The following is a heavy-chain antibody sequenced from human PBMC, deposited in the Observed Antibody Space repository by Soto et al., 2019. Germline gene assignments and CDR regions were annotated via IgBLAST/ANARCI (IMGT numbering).Heavy chain of an antibody. J-gene: IGHJ6*02. CDR2: IKQDGSEK. D-gene: IGHD2-15*01. CDR3: ARDCSGASCALYSGMDV. CDR1: GFTFSSYW. V-gene: IGHV3-7*01. Sequence: EVQLVESGGDLVQPGESLKLSCAASGFTFSSYWMSWVRQAPGKGLEWVANIKQDGSEKYYVDSVKGRFTISRDNPKNSLYLQVKSLRAEDTAVYYCARDCSGASCALYSGMDVWGQGTTVTVSS.